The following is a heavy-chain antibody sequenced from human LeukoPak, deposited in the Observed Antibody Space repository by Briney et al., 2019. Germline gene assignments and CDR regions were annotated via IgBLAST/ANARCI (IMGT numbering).Heavy chain of an antibody. CDR2: IRYDVSDK. V-gene: IGHV3-30*02. D-gene: IGHD3-9*01. CDR1: GFTFSSDG. J-gene: IGHJ4*02. CDR3: ASTPSVLRYFDWLKISGQAPYYFDY. Sequence: PGGSLRLSCAASGFTFSSDGMHSVRQAAGKGLEWVAFIRYDVSDKYYADSVKGRSTISRDNSKNTPYLQMTRLRAEDTAVYYCASTPSVLRYFDWLKISGQAPYYFDYWGQGTLVTVSS.